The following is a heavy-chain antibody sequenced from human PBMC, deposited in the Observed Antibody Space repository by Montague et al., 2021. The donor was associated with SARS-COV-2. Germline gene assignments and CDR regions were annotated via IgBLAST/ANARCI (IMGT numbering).Heavy chain of an antibody. V-gene: IGHV4-39*07. J-gene: IGHJ5*02. D-gene: IGHD1-26*01. CDR2: IYYSATT. CDR1: GASISSGSYY. CDR3: ARLRRGTYSVSFDP. Sequence: SETLSLTCTVSGASISSGSYYWGWIRQSPGKGLEWIASIYYSATTNYNPSLKSRVTMSIDTSKNQFSLSLSSVTAADSAVYYCARLRRGTYSVSFDPWGQGALVSVSS.